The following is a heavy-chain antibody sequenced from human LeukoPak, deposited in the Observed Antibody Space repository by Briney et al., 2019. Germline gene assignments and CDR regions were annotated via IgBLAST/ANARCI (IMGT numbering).Heavy chain of an antibody. V-gene: IGHV5-51*01. Sequence: GESLKISCKGSGYSFTSYWIGWVRQMPGKGLEYMGIIYPGDSDTRYSPSFQGQVTISADKSISTAYLQWSSLKASDTAMYYCARGYYYDSSGYSFYFDYWGQGTLVTVSS. D-gene: IGHD3-22*01. CDR1: GYSFTSYW. CDR2: IYPGDSDT. J-gene: IGHJ4*02. CDR3: ARGYYYDSSGYSFYFDY.